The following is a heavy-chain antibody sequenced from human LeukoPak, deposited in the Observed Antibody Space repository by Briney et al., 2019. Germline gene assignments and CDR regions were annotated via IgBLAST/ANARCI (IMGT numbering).Heavy chain of an antibody. Sequence: GASVKLSCKASGYTCTSYDINWVRQATGQRLEWMGWMNPNSGNTGYAQKIEGKVPRPRNTSISKAYMELSSLSSEDTAVYYCARGGEYYDILTGYYRTAGFDYWGQGTLVTVSS. J-gene: IGHJ4*02. D-gene: IGHD3-9*01. CDR3: ARGGEYYDILTGYYRTAGFDY. CDR2: MNPNSGNT. CDR1: GYTCTSYD. V-gene: IGHV1-8*01.